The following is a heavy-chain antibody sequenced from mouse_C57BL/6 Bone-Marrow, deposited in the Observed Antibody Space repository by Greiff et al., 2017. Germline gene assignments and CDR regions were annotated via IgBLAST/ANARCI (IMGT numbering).Heavy chain of an antibody. CDR2: IYPRSGNT. CDR1: GYTFTSYG. Sequence: QVQLQQSGAELARPGASVQLSCKASGYTFTSYGISWVKQRTGQGLEWIGEIYPRSGNTYYNEKFKGKATLTADKSSRAAYMVLRSLTSEDSAVYCGARGSYYGFADWGQGTLVTVSA. J-gene: IGHJ3*01. V-gene: IGHV1-81*01. D-gene: IGHD1-1*01. CDR3: ARGSYYGFAD.